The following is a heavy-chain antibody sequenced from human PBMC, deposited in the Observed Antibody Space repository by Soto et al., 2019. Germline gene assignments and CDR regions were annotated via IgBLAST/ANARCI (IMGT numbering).Heavy chain of an antibody. CDR2: ISGSGGST. CDR3: AKESGYYDSSGYYYFDY. Sequence: PGGSLRLCCASCGFRFSISAISGVCQAKGKGLEWVSAISGSGGSTYYADSVNGRFTSSGGSSKSTLYLQMNSLRAEDTAVYYCAKESGYYDSSGYYYFDYWGQGTLVTVSS. V-gene: IGHV3-23*01. CDR1: GFRFSISA. D-gene: IGHD3-22*01. J-gene: IGHJ4*02.